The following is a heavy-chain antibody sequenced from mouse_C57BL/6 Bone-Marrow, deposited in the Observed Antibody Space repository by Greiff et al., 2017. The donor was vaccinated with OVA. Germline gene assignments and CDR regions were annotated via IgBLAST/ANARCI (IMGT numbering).Heavy chain of an antibody. J-gene: IGHJ3*01. CDR2: ISYDGSN. D-gene: IGHD2-3*01. CDR3: ARVDDGYYPVY. Sequence: ESGPGLVKPSQSLSLTCSVTGYSITSGYYWKWIRQFPGNKLEWMGYISYDGSNHYNPSLKNRISITRDTSKNPYFLKLNSVTTEDTATYYCARVDDGYYPVYWGQGTLVTVSA. V-gene: IGHV3-6*01. CDR1: GYSITSGYY.